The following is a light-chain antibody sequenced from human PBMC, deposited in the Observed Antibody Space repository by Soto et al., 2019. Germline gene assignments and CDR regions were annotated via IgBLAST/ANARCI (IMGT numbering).Light chain of an antibody. CDR3: QQYSSSSG. CDR1: QSVSSSY. V-gene: IGKV3-20*01. J-gene: IGKJ3*01. Sequence: EIVMTQSPGTLSLSPGERATLSCRASQSVSSSYLAWYQQKPGQAPRLLIDGASSRATGIPDRFSGSGSGTDFPLTISRLEPEDFAVYYCQQYSSSSGFGPGTKVDVK. CDR2: GAS.